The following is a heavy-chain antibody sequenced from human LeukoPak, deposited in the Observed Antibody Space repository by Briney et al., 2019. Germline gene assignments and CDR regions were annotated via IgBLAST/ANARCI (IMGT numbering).Heavy chain of an antibody. CDR1: GYTFTSYD. V-gene: IGHV1-8*01. D-gene: IGHD3-22*01. Sequence: GASVKVSCKASGYTFTSYDINWVRQATGQGLEWMGWMNPNSGNTGYAQKFQGRVTITADKSTSTAYMELSSLRSEDTAVYYCARAGKDYDSSGYYGSYYYYYYMDVWGKGTTVTVSS. J-gene: IGHJ6*03. CDR2: MNPNSGNT. CDR3: ARAGKDYDSSGYYGSYYYYYYMDV.